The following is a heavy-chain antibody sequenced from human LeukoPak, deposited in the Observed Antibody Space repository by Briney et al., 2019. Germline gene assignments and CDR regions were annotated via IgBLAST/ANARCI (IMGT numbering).Heavy chain of an antibody. V-gene: IGHV3-43*01. CDR3: TKEHSSGWPTIDY. CDR1: GFSFGDYS. Sequence: PGGSLRLSRSASGFSFGDYSMHWVRQAPGKGLEWVSVLNRNGGAIKYADSVKGRFIISRDNSKNSLYLQMNSLRTEDTALYYCTKEHSSGWPTIDYWGQGTLVTVSS. D-gene: IGHD6-19*01. CDR2: LNRNGGAI. J-gene: IGHJ4*02.